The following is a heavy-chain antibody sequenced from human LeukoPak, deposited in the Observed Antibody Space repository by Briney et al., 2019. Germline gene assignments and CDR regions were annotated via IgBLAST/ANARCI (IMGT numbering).Heavy chain of an antibody. CDR1: GFTFSGYS. J-gene: IGHJ3*02. CDR2: ISRSSTYL. V-gene: IGHV3-21*01. D-gene: IGHD6-19*01. Sequence: PVRSLRLSCAASGFTFSGYSMNWVRQAPGKGLEWVSSISRSSTYLYYADSLKGRFTVSRDDAKSSLYLQMNSLSAEDTAVYYCARHVYSSGWGAFDIWGQGTMVTVSS. CDR3: ARHVYSSGWGAFDI.